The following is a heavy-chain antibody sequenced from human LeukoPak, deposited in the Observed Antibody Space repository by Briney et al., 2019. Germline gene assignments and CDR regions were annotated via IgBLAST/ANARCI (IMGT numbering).Heavy chain of an antibody. CDR1: GGSISSSSYY. J-gene: IGHJ5*02. D-gene: IGHD3-10*01. V-gene: IGHV4-39*01. CDR3: ARLRDGSGSLGVLVWFDP. CDR2: IYYSGST. Sequence: PSETLSLTCTVSGGSISSSSYYWGWIRQPPGKGLEWIGSIYYSGSTYYNPSLKSRVTISVDTSKNQFSLKLSSVTAADTAVYYCARLRDGSGSLGVLVWFDPWGQGTLVTVSS.